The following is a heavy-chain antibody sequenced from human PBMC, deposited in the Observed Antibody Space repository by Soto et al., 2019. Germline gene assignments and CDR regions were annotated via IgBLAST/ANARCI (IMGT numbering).Heavy chain of an antibody. CDR2: ISGRGGNA. J-gene: IGHJ4*02. CDR1: GFNFNTYA. V-gene: IGHV3-23*01. D-gene: IGHD4-17*01. CDR3: ARAPAGAVTNPFDY. Sequence: EVQLLESGGGLVQPGGSLRLSCAASGFNFNTYAMSWVRQAPGTGLEWVSAISGRGGNAYYADSVKGRFTISRDNTMSTLFLQMYSLRAEDAAIDYCARAPAGAVTNPFDYWGQGTLVTVS.